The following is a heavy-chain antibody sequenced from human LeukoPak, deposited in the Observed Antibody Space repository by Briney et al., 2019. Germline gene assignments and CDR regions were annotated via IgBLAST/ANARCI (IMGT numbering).Heavy chain of an antibody. CDR3: ARARSLGMIVVEPMQGPYAFDI. V-gene: IGHV3-48*03. Sequence: GGSLRLSCAASGFTFSSYEMNWVRQAPGKGLEWVSYISSSGSTIYYADSVKGRFTISRDNAKNSLYLQMNSLRAEDTAVYYCARARSLGMIVVEPMQGPYAFDIWGQGTMVTVSS. D-gene: IGHD3-22*01. CDR2: ISSSGSTI. CDR1: GFTFSSYE. J-gene: IGHJ3*02.